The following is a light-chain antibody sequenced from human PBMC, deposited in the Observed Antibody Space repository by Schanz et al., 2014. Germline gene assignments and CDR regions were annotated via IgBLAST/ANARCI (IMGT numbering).Light chain of an antibody. CDR2: DAS. CDR3: QHYGSPPLT. Sequence: EIVLTQSPATLSLSPGERATLSCRASQSVSSYLAWYQQTPGHAPRLLIYDASKRATGIPARFSGSGSGTDFTLTISSLEPEDSAVYYCQHYGSPPLTFGPGTTVDIK. V-gene: IGKV3-11*01. J-gene: IGKJ3*01. CDR1: QSVSSY.